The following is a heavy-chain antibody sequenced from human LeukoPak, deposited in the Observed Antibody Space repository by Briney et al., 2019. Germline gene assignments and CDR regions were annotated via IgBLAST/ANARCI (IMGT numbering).Heavy chain of an antibody. CDR3: AKEGTGPTYYDFWSGYSTNFDY. J-gene: IGHJ4*02. D-gene: IGHD3-3*01. V-gene: IGHV3-23*01. Sequence: PGGSLRLSCAASGFTFSSYAMSWVRQAPGKGLEWVSAISGSGGSTYYADSVKGRFTISRDNSKNTLYLQMNSLRAEDTAVYYCAKEGTGPTYYDFWSGYSTNFDYWGQGTLVTVSS. CDR2: ISGSGGST. CDR1: GFTFSSYA.